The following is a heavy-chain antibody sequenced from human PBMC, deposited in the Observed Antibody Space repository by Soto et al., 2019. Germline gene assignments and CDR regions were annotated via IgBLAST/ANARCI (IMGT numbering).Heavy chain of an antibody. J-gene: IGHJ6*01. D-gene: IGHD3-10*01. CDR3: VRGGKGGYYVVV. Sequence: EVQLLESGGGLVQPGGSLRLSCAASGFTFTDFWIHWVRQIPGKGLEWVSRIKGDESINNYADSVRGRFTISRDNATDAVYWQRDSLRGEGTAVYYCVRGGKGGYYVVVWVTGTKVAVSS. CDR2: IKGDESIN. V-gene: IGHV3-74*01. CDR1: GFTFTDFW.